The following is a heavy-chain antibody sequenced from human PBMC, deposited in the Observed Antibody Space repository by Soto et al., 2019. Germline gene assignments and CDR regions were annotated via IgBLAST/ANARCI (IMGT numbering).Heavy chain of an antibody. Sequence: GGSLRLSCAASGFTFSSYGMHWVRQAPGKGLEWVAVISYDGSNKYYADSVKGRFTISRDNSKNTLYRQMNSLRAEDTAVYYCAKDLDGGNHEGGFDYWGQGTLVTVSS. D-gene: IGHD2-15*01. CDR1: GFTFSSYG. CDR2: ISYDGSNK. J-gene: IGHJ4*02. CDR3: AKDLDGGNHEGGFDY. V-gene: IGHV3-30*18.